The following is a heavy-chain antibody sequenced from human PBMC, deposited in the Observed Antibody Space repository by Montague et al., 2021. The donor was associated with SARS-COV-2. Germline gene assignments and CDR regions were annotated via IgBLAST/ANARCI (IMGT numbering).Heavy chain of an antibody. V-gene: IGHV4-4*07. D-gene: IGHD3-10*01. CDR1: GDSITNHY. CDR3: ARDRFDFGAGRQGPIDF. Sequence: SETLSLTCSVSGDSITNHYWSWIRKRDGKGLEWIGRMHFSGKTNFSPFFSSRLTMSVDTPKNQFSLKLTSVTAADTAIYFCARDRFDFGAGRQGPIDFWGQGTLVTVSS. CDR2: MHFSGKT. J-gene: IGHJ4*02.